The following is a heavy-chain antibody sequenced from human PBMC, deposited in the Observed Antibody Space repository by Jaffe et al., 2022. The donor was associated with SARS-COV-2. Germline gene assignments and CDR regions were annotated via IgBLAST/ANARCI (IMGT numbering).Heavy chain of an antibody. Sequence: EVQLLESGGGLVQPGGSLRLSCAASGFTFSSYAMSWVRQAPGKGLEWVSAISGSGGSTYYADSVKGRFTISRDNSKNTLYLQMNSLRAEDTAVYYCAKTPHSLYSSSWYVRAGWFDPWGQGTLVTVSS. D-gene: IGHD6-13*01. J-gene: IGHJ5*02. CDR3: AKTPHSLYSSSWYVRAGWFDP. V-gene: IGHV3-23*01. CDR2: ISGSGGST. CDR1: GFTFSSYA.